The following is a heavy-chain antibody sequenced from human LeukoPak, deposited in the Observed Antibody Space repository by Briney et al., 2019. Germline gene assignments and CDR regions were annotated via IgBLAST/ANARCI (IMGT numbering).Heavy chain of an antibody. CDR1: GYSISIGYY. CDR3: ARGRKDTSGYRVTELGSGYSDY. D-gene: IGHD3-9*01. V-gene: IGHV4-38-2*02. Sequence: SETLSLTCKVCGYSISIGYYWGWIRQPPGKGLEWIGSIYRNGTTYYNPSLKSRVTISVDTSKNQFSLRLSSVTAADTAVYYCARGRKDTSGYRVTELGSGYSDYWGQGTLVTVSS. CDR2: IYRNGTT. J-gene: IGHJ4*02.